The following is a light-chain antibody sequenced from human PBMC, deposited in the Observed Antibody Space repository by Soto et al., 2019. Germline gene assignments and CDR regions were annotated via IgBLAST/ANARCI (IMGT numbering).Light chain of an antibody. CDR2: EAT. CDR1: SSDVGGYNS. Sequence: QSALTQPPSASGSPGQSVTISCTGTSSDVGGYNSVSWYQHHPGKGPKLMSYEATKRPSGVPDRFSGSKSGNTASLTVSGLQAEDEADYYCSSYAGSNNWVFGGGTPLTVL. V-gene: IGLV2-8*01. J-gene: IGLJ2*01. CDR3: SSYAGSNNWV.